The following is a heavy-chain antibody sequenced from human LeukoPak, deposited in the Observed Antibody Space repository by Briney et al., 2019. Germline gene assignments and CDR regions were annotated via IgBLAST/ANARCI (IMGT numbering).Heavy chain of an antibody. CDR1: GGSISSYY. J-gene: IGHJ5*02. V-gene: IGHV4-59*01. CDR3: ARDYSSSHRNWFDP. CDR2: IYYSGST. D-gene: IGHD6-6*01. Sequence: KPSETLSLTCTVSGGSISSYYWSWIRQPPGKGLEWIGYIYYSGSTNYNPSLKSRVTISVDTSKNQFSLKLSSVTAADTAVYYCARDYSSSHRNWFDPWGQGTLSPSPQ.